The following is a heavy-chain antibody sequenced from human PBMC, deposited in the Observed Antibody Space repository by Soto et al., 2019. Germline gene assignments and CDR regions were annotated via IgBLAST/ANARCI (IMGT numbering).Heavy chain of an antibody. CDR1: GYTFTSYY. J-gene: IGHJ5*02. V-gene: IGHV1-46*03. Sequence: QVQLVQSGAEVKKPGASVKVSCKASGYTFTSYYMHWVRQAPGQGLEWMGIINPSGGSTSYAQKFQGRVTMXXXTPXSTVYMELSSLRSEDTAVYYCARVYPSDTRYGYVGNNWFDPWGQGTLVTVSS. CDR2: INPSGGST. D-gene: IGHD5-18*01. CDR3: ARVYPSDTRYGYVGNNWFDP.